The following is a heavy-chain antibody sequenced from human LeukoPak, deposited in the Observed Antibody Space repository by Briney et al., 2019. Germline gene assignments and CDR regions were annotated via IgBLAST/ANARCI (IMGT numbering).Heavy chain of an antibody. CDR1: GGTFSSYA. CDR3: ARDLSASDRAFDY. D-gene: IGHD3-22*01. J-gene: IGHJ4*02. Sequence: SVKVSCKASGGTFSSYAISWVRQAPGQGLEWMGGIIPIFGTANYAQKFQGRVTITADESTSTAYMELSSLRFEDTAVYYCARDLSASDRAFDYWGQGTLVTVSS. V-gene: IGHV1-69*01. CDR2: IIPIFGTA.